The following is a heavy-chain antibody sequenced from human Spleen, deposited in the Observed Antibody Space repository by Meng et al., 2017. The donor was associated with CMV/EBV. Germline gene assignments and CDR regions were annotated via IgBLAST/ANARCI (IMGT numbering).Heavy chain of an antibody. V-gene: IGHV1-2*02. D-gene: IGHD1-26*01. J-gene: IGHJ6*02. CDR3: ARREGPTATYYYFYLMDV. Sequence: ASVKVSCKASGYTFTGYYMHWVRQAPGQGLEWMGWINPNSGGTTYAQTFQGRVTMTRDTSISTAYMEVSRLRSDDTAVYYCARREGPTATYYYFYLMDVWGQGTTVTVSS. CDR1: GYTFTGYY. CDR2: INPNSGGT.